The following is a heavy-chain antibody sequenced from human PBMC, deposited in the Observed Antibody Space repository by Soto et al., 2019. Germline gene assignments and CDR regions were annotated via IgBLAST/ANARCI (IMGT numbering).Heavy chain of an antibody. J-gene: IGHJ4*02. CDR1: GFTFSSYG. D-gene: IGHD5-18*01. CDR2: ISYDGSNK. CDR3: GKDSAAMAL. Sequence: QVQLVESGGGVVQPGRSLRLSCAASGFTFSSYGMHWVRQAPGKGLEWVAVISYDGSNKYYVDSVKGRFTISRDNSKNTLYLQMDSLRAGDPAVYYCGKDSAAMALWGQGTLVTVSS. V-gene: IGHV3-30*18.